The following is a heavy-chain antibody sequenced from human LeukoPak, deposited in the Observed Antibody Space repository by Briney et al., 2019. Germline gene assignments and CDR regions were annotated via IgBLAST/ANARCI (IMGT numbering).Heavy chain of an antibody. V-gene: IGHV4-59*08. J-gene: IGHJ4*02. CDR3: ARLPTMTTMGY. CDR1: GGSISTYY. CDR2: IYYSGNT. Sequence: SETLSLTCTMSGGSISTYYWSWIRQPPGKGLEWIGYIYYSGNTNYNPSLKSRVTISIETSKRQFSPKLTSVPAADTAIYYCARLPTMTTMGYWGQGTLVTVSS. D-gene: IGHD4-17*01.